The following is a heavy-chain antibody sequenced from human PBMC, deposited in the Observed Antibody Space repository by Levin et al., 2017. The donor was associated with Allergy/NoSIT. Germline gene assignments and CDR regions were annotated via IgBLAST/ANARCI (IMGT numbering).Heavy chain of an antibody. CDR2: ISGGGDNT. D-gene: IGHD6-13*01. CDR3: AKGWTQQLVRVADY. CDR1: GFTFSSYT. V-gene: IGHV3-23*01. Sequence: GESLKISCAASGFTFSSYTMSWVRQAPGKGLEWVSAISGGGDNTYYADSEKGRFTISRDNSRNTLWLQINSLRAEDTAVYYCAKGWTQQLVRVADYWGQGTLVTVSS. J-gene: IGHJ4*02.